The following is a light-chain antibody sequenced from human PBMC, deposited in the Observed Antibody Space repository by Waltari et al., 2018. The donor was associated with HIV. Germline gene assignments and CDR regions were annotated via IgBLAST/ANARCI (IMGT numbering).Light chain of an antibody. Sequence: SSELTQDPAVSVALGQTVRITCPGDSLRSYYSSWYQQKPGQAPVLVIYGKNNRPSGIPDRFSGSSSGNTASLTITGAQAEDEADYYCNSRDSSGNHLGHVVFGGGTKLTVL. CDR3: NSRDSSGNHLGHVV. CDR2: GKN. J-gene: IGLJ2*01. CDR1: SLRSYY. V-gene: IGLV3-19*01.